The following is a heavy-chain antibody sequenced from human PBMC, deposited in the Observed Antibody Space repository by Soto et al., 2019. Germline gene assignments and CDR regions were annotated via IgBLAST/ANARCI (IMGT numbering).Heavy chain of an antibody. CDR1: GFTFSDYY. CDR3: ARDARCSSTSCPYYYYYYMDV. J-gene: IGHJ6*03. V-gene: IGHV3-11*01. Sequence: GGSLRLSCAASGFTFSDYYMSWIRQAPGKGLEWVSYISSSGSTIYYADSVKGRFTISRDNAKNSLYLQMNSLRAEDTAVYYCARDARCSSTSCPYYYYYYMDVWGKGTTVTVSS. D-gene: IGHD2-2*01. CDR2: ISSSGSTI.